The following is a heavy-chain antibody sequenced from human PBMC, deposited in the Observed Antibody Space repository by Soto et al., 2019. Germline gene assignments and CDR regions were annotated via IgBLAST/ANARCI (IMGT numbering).Heavy chain of an antibody. CDR3: ARGSYGGNLYFDY. D-gene: IGHD4-17*01. V-gene: IGHV4-59*01. Sequence: SETLSLTCTVSGGSISSYYWSWIRQPPGKGLEWIGYIYYSGSTNYNPSLKSRVTISVDTSKNQFSLKLSSVTAADTAVYYCARGSYGGNLYFDYWGQGTLVTAPQ. J-gene: IGHJ4*02. CDR1: GGSISSYY. CDR2: IYYSGST.